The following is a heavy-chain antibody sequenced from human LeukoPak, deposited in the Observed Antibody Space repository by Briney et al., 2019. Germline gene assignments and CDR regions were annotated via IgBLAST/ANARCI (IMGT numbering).Heavy chain of an antibody. CDR1: GFTVSSNY. D-gene: IGHD3-22*01. Sequence: GGSLRLSCAASGFTVSSNYMSWVRQAPGKGLEWVSVIYSGVSTYYADSVKGRFTISRDNSKNTLYLQMNSLRAEDTALYYCARDRRYYDSSGYYFHWYFDLWGRGSLVTVSS. CDR2: IYSGVST. CDR3: ARDRRYYDSSGYYFHWYFDL. J-gene: IGHJ2*01. V-gene: IGHV3-53*01.